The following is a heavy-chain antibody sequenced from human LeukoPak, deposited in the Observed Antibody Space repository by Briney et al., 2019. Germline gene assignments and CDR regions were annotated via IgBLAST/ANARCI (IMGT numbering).Heavy chain of an antibody. Sequence: ASVKVSCKASGYTFTGYYMHWVRQAPGQGLEWMGWNNPNSGGTNYAQKFQGRVTMTRDTSISTAYMELSRLRSDDTAVYYCAREGFMITFGGVIAPFDYWGQGTLVTVSS. CDR2: NNPNSGGT. D-gene: IGHD3-16*02. CDR3: AREGFMITFGGVIAPFDY. V-gene: IGHV1-2*02. J-gene: IGHJ4*02. CDR1: GYTFTGYY.